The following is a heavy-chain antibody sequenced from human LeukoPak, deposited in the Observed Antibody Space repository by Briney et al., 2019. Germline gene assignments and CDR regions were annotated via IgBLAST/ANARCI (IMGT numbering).Heavy chain of an antibody. V-gene: IGHV3-23*01. D-gene: IGHD6-19*01. Sequence: GGSLRLSCAASGFTFSSYGMSWVRQAPGKGLEWVSAISGSGGSTYYADSVKGRFTISRDNSKNTLYLQVNSLRAEDTAVYYCAAGYSSGWPSIDYWGQGTLVTVSS. CDR3: AAGYSSGWPSIDY. J-gene: IGHJ4*02. CDR2: ISGSGGST. CDR1: GFTFSSYG.